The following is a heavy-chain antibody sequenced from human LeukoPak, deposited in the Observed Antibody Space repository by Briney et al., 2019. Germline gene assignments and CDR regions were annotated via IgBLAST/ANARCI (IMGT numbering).Heavy chain of an antibody. CDR1: EFTFTSAP. D-gene: IGHD3-22*01. CDR2: SGTDGDT. J-gene: IGHJ4*02. Sequence: GGSLRLSCVLSEFTFTSAPMNWVRQAPGKGLEWVSTSGTDGDTYYADSVKGRFTISRDNSKNTVHLQMTSLRVEDTAVYYCATKTPGNYPYDYWGQGTLVIVSP. CDR3: ATKTPGNYPYDY. V-gene: IGHV3-23*01.